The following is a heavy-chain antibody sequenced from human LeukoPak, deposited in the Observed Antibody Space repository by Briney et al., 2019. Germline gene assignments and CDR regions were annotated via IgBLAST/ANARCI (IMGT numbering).Heavy chain of an antibody. Sequence: GGSLRLSCAASGFTFSSYAMSWVRQAPGKGLEWVSSISGSGGSTYYADSVKGRFTISRDNSKNTLYLQMNSLRAEDTAVYYCAREIGDYYDSSGADYWGQGTLVTVSS. J-gene: IGHJ4*02. V-gene: IGHV3-23*01. D-gene: IGHD3-22*01. CDR2: ISGSGGST. CDR1: GFTFSSYA. CDR3: AREIGDYYDSSGADY.